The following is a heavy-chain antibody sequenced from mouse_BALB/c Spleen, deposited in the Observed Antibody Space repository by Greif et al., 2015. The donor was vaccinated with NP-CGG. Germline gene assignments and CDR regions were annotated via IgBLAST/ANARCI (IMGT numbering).Heavy chain of an antibody. CDR3: ARGGDYGRGYYAMDY. V-gene: IGHV1-9*01. CDR1: GYTFSSYW. D-gene: IGHD1-1*01. CDR2: ILPGSGST. J-gene: IGHJ4*01. Sequence: QVQLQQSGAELMKPGASVKISCKATGYTFSSYWIEWVRQRPGHGLEWIGEILPGSGSTNYSEKFKGKATFTADTSSNTAYMQLSSLTSEDSAVYYCARGGDYGRGYYAMDYWGQGTSVTVSS.